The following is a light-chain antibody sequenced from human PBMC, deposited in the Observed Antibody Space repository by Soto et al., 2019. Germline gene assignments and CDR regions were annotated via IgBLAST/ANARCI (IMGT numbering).Light chain of an antibody. CDR2: KAS. Sequence: DIQMTQSPSTLSASVGDRVTITCRASQSIGSWLAWYQHKPGKAPKLLIYKASSLESGVPLRFSGSGSGTEFTLTISSLQPDDFATYYCQQYNTFWTFGQGTKVDIK. V-gene: IGKV1-5*03. J-gene: IGKJ1*01. CDR1: QSIGSW. CDR3: QQYNTFWT.